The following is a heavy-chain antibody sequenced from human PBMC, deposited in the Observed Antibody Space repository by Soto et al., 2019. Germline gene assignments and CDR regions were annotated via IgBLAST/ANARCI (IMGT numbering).Heavy chain of an antibody. V-gene: IGHV3-74*01. CDR1: GFTFSSDW. Sequence: PGGSLRLSCAASGFTFSSDWMHWVRQAPGKGLVWVSRINTDGSDTGYADSVKGRFTISRDNSKNSLYLQMNNLRAEDTALYYCARGMVDTPLDDWGQRTLVTVSS. D-gene: IGHD5-18*01. CDR2: INTDGSDT. J-gene: IGHJ4*02. CDR3: ARGMVDTPLDD.